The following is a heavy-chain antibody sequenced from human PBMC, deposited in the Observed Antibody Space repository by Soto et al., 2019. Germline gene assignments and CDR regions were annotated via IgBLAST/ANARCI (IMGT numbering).Heavy chain of an antibody. Sequence: EMYLLESGGDLVQPGGSLRLSCVASGFTFQGNAMGWVRQAPGKGLEWVADLSGSGGNTYYADSVKGRFTISRDNSKNTVFMHMGSLRAEDTAVYYCAKDTCRDCYSHCFGFWGQGTLVTVSS. D-gene: IGHD2-21*02. CDR2: LSGSGGNT. CDR3: AKDTCRDCYSHCFGF. J-gene: IGHJ4*02. CDR1: GFTFQGNA. V-gene: IGHV3-23*01.